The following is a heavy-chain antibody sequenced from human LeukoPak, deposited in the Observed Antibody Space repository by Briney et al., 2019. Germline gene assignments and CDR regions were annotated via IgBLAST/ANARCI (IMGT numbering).Heavy chain of an antibody. Sequence: GGSLRLSCAASGFTFSSYAMSWVRQAPGKGLEWVSAISGSGGSTYYADSVKGRFTISRDNSMHTVSLQMNSLRTADTAIYFCAKEYTNSADYFDYWGQGTLVTVSS. J-gene: IGHJ4*02. D-gene: IGHD4-4*01. CDR2: ISGSGGST. CDR3: AKEYTNSADYFDY. CDR1: GFTFSSYA. V-gene: IGHV3-23*01.